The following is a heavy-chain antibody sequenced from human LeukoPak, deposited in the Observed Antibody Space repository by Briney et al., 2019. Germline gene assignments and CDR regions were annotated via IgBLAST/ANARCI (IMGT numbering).Heavy chain of an antibody. D-gene: IGHD5-18*01. J-gene: IGHJ6*02. CDR2: ISGSGGST. CDR3: AKGEDTAMVMYYYYGMDV. CDR1: GFTFSDYY. V-gene: IGHV3-23*01. Sequence: GGSLRLSCAASGFTFSDYYMSWIRQAPGKGLEWVSAISGSGGSTYYADSVKGRFTISRDNSKNTLYLQMNSLRAEDTAVYYCAKGEDTAMVMYYYYGMDVWGQGTTVTVSS.